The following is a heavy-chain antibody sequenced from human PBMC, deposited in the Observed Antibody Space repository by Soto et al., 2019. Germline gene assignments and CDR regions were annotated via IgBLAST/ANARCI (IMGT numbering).Heavy chain of an antibody. CDR3: ARGGHGINAGPFDY. J-gene: IGHJ4*02. CDR1: GDSVSSNSVI. V-gene: IGHV6-1*01. CDR2: TYYRSKWYT. Sequence: SQTLSLTCAISGDSVSSNSVIWNWIRQSPSRGLEWLGRTYYRSKWYTDSAVSVKSRVIISPDTSKNQFSLQLNSVTPDDTAVYYCARGGHGINAGPFDYWGQGTLVTVSS. D-gene: IGHD2-21*01.